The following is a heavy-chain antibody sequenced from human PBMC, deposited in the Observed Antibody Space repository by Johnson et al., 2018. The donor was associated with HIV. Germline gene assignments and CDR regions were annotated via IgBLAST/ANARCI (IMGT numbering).Heavy chain of an antibody. J-gene: IGHJ3*02. Sequence: VQLVESGGGLVKPGGSLRLSCAACGFTFSNAWMSWVRQAPGKGLEWVGRIKSKTDGGTTDYAAPVKGRFTIPRDDSKNTLYLQMNSLKTEDTAVYYSTTETYYYDSSGYYYGHAFDIWGQGTMVTVSS. D-gene: IGHD3-22*01. CDR1: GFTFSNAW. CDR3: TTETYYYDSSGYYYGHAFDI. V-gene: IGHV3-15*01. CDR2: IKSKTDGGTT.